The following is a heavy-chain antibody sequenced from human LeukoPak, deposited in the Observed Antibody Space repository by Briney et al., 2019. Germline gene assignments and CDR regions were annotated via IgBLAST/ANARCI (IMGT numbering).Heavy chain of an antibody. D-gene: IGHD4-17*01. CDR2: ISGSGGST. V-gene: IGHV3-23*01. CDR1: GFAFSSYA. J-gene: IGHJ4*02. CDR3: AKDSDAVTTCLDS. Sequence: GGSLRLSCAASGFAFSSYAMSWVRQAPGKGLEWVSSISGSGGSTHYADFMKGRFTISRDNSKITLYLQMNSLRVEDTAVYYCAKDSDAVTTCLDSWGQGTLVAVSS.